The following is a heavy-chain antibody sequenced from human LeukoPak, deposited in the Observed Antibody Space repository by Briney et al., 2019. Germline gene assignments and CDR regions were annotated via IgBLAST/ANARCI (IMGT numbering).Heavy chain of an antibody. CDR3: ASMVVPAATHNQYYYYYYMDV. V-gene: IGHV3-33*03. J-gene: IGHJ6*03. CDR2: IQSDGSKQ. D-gene: IGHD2-2*01. Sequence: GGSLRLSCATAGFTFSTFGIHWVRQTPGKGLEWAAAIQSDGSKQYYGDSVKGRFTISRDSSKNTVYLQMNSLRDEDTAVYYCASMVVPAATHNQYYYYYYMDVWGKGTTVTVSS. CDR1: GFTFSTFG.